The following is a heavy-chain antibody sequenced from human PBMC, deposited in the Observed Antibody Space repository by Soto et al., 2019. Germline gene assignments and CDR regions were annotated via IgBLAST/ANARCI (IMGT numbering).Heavy chain of an antibody. CDR1: GFRISSYW. CDR3: GRGHSAPDY. Sequence: EVQLVESGGGLVQPGGSLRLSCIVSGFRISSYWMSWVRQAPGKGLEWVANIMQDGSEKQYVDSVEGRFTISRDNARHSLYLQMNGLRAEDTSVYYCGRGHSAPDYWGQGTLVTVSS. J-gene: IGHJ4*02. CDR2: IMQDGSEK. V-gene: IGHV3-7*01.